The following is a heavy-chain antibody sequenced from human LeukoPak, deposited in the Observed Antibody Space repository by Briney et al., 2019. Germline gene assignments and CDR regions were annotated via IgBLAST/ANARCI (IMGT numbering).Heavy chain of an antibody. J-gene: IGHJ4*02. V-gene: IGHV3-49*04. D-gene: IGHD2-15*01. Sequence: RSRRFSCTASGFTFGDYAMSWVRQGPGKGLEWVGFIRSKAYGGTTEYAASVKGRFTISRDDSKSIAYLQMNSLKTEDTAVYYCTRCSGGSCYSYFDYWGQGTLVTVSS. CDR3: TRCSGGSCYSYFDY. CDR1: GFTFGDYA. CDR2: IRSKAYGGTT.